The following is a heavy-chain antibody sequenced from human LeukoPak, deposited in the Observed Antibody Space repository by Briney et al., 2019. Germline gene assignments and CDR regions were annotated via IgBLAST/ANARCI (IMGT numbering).Heavy chain of an antibody. CDR1: GGSFSGYY. J-gene: IGHJ4*02. D-gene: IGHD3-10*01. V-gene: IGHV4-34*01. Sequence: SETLSLTCAVYGGSFSGYYWSWVRQPPGKGLEWIGEINHSRTTNYNPSLKSRVTISVDMSKNQFSLKLTSVTAADTAVYYCARRSSRYYGSGSYRKYYFDYWGQGTLVTVSS. CDR2: INHSRTT. CDR3: ARRSSRYYGSGSYRKYYFDY.